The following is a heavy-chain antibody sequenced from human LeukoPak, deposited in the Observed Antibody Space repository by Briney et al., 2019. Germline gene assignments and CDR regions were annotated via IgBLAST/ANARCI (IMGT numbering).Heavy chain of an antibody. J-gene: IGHJ3*02. Sequence: SETLSLTCTVSGASMSSYYWSWIRQPAGQGLEWVGRISDTGTSHYNPSLKGRVTMSLDTSNNHFSLKLSSVTAADTAVYYCARLAVPADKGAFDIWAHGTLVTVSS. V-gene: IGHV4-4*07. CDR2: ISDTGTS. CDR1: GASMSSYY. CDR3: ARLAVPADKGAFDI. D-gene: IGHD2-2*01.